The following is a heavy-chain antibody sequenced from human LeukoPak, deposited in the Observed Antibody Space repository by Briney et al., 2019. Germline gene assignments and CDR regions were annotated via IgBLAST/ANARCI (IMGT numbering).Heavy chain of an antibody. CDR3: AKGNSPYCSGGSCWGLDY. CDR2: ISYDGSNK. D-gene: IGHD2-15*01. V-gene: IGHV3-30*18. Sequence: PGGSLRLSCAASGFTFSTYGIHWVRQAPGEGLEWVAVISYDGSNKYYADSMKGRFTISRDNSRNTMYLQMNSLRAEDTALYYCAKGNSPYCSGGSCWGLDYWGQGTLVTVSS. J-gene: IGHJ4*02. CDR1: GFTFSTYG.